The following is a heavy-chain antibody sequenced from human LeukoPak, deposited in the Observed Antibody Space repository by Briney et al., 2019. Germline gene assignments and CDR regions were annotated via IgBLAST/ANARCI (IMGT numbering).Heavy chain of an antibody. J-gene: IGHJ4*02. CDR3: ARGRANFDY. CDR1: GDSISSYY. CDR2: LYYSGST. V-gene: IGHV4-59*01. Sequence: ASETLSHSCTVSGDSISSYYWTWIRQPPGKGLEWIGCLYYSGSTDYNPSLKSRVTISVDTSKNQFSLRLSSVTAADTAVYYCARGRANFDYWGQGTLVTVSS.